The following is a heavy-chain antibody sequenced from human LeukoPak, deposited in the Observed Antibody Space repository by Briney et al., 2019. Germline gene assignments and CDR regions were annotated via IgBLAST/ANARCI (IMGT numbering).Heavy chain of an antibody. CDR1: GLTFSSYA. CDR2: ISGGGGST. Sequence: GGSLRLSCAASGLTFSSYAMSWVRQAPGKGLEWVSAISGGGGSTYYVDSVRGRFTISRDNSKNTLYLQMNSLRAEDTAVYYCGKFNPPYDFWRGYYGYWGQGTLVTVSS. D-gene: IGHD3-3*01. J-gene: IGHJ4*02. CDR3: GKFNPPYDFWRGYYGY. V-gene: IGHV3-23*01.